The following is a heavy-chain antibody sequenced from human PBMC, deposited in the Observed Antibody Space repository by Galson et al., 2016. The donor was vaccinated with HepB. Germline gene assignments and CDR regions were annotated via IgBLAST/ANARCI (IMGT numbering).Heavy chain of an antibody. D-gene: IGHD3-3*01. J-gene: IGHJ4*02. CDR3: AKEPDYDSTSEFFDS. Sequence: SLRLSCAASGFTFTSYGIHWVRQAPGKGLEWVAVVSYDGQHKYYADSVKGRFTISRVNSNKTVYLELSSLRLEDTAVYYCAKEPDYDSTSEFFDSWGQGNLVTVSS. V-gene: IGHV3-30*18. CDR1: GFTFTSYG. CDR2: VSYDGQHK.